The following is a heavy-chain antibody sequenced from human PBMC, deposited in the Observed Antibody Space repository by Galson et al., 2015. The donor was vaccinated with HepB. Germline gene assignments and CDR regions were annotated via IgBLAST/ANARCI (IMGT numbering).Heavy chain of an antibody. Sequence: LSLTCTVSGGSISTYYWSWIRQSPGKGLEWIGSIYYTGSTNFNPSLKSRVTISVDTSKSQFSLKLTSVTAADTAIYYCARDRGFYSDYVPYYFDYWGQGILVTVSS. CDR1: GGSISTYY. J-gene: IGHJ4*02. CDR3: ARDRGFYSDYVPYYFDY. D-gene: IGHD4-11*01. V-gene: IGHV4-59*01. CDR2: IYYTGST.